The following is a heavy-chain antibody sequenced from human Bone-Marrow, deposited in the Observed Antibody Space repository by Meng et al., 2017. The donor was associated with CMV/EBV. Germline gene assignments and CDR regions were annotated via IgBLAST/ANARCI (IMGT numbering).Heavy chain of an antibody. CDR3: ARDTAGDVGSMDV. CDR2: INPKRGGT. CDR1: GYTFTGHH. D-gene: IGHD7-27*01. J-gene: IGHJ6*02. Sequence: ASVKVSCKASGYTFTGHHMHWVRQAPGQGLEWMGWINPKRGGTNYAQKFQGRVTMTRDTSISTAYMELTRLRSEDTAVYYCARDTAGDVGSMDVWGQGTTVTVSS. V-gene: IGHV1-2*02.